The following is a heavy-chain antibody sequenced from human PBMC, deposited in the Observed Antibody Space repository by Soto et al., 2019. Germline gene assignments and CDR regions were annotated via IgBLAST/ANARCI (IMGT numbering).Heavy chain of an antibody. J-gene: IGHJ4*02. Sequence: RASVKVSCKASGYTFTSYGISWVRQAPGQGLEWMGWISAYNGNTNYAQKLQGRVTMTTDTSTSTAYMELRSLRSDDTAVYYCARGDDILTGYYNVYWGQGTLVTVSS. CDR1: GYTFTSYG. V-gene: IGHV1-18*01. D-gene: IGHD3-9*01. CDR3: ARGDDILTGYYNVY. CDR2: ISAYNGNT.